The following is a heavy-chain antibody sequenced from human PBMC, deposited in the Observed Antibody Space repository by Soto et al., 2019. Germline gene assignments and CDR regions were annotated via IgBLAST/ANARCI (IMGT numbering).Heavy chain of an antibody. CDR3: ARGAGYSSGWYDY. CDR1: GFTVSSNF. Sequence: EVQLVESGGGLVQPGGSLRLSCAASGFTVSSNFMRWVRQAPGKGLEWVSVIYSGGTTYYADSVKGRSTISRHNSKNTLYLQMISLRAEDTAVYYCARGAGYSSGWYDYWGQGTLVTVSS. CDR2: IYSGGTT. V-gene: IGHV3-53*04. J-gene: IGHJ4*02. D-gene: IGHD6-19*01.